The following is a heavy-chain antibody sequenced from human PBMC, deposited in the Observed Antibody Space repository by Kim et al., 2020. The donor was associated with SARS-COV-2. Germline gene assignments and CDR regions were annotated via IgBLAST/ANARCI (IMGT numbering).Heavy chain of an antibody. D-gene: IGHD4-4*01. Sequence: YYADSVKGRFTISRDNSKNSLYLQMNSLRTEDTALYYCAKDIEVSSSFDYWGQGTLVTVSS. J-gene: IGHJ4*02. V-gene: IGHV3-43*01. CDR3: AKDIEVSSSFDY.